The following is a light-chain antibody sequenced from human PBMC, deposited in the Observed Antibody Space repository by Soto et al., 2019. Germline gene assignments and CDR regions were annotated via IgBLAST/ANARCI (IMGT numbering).Light chain of an antibody. V-gene: IGKV1-5*01. J-gene: IGKJ1*01. CDR1: ESIDNW. Sequence: IQRTQSPSTLSASVGDTVTITCRASESIDNWLAWYQQKPGKAPKLLIYDASSLESGVPSRFSGSGSGTEFTLTISSLQPDDFATYYCQQYNSYSETFGQGTKVDIK. CDR2: DAS. CDR3: QQYNSYSET.